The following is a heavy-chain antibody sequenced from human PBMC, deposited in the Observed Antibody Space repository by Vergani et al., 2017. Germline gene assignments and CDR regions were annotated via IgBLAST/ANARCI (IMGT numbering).Heavy chain of an antibody. Sequence: EVQLVESGGGLIQPGRSLRLSCVASGFTFDDYAMHWVRQAPGKGLEWVSGISWNSGSIGYADSVKGRFTISRDNAKNSLYLQMNSLRAEDTALYYCAKDYQVGGYDLEDAFDIWGQGTLVTVSS. J-gene: IGHJ3*02. D-gene: IGHD5-12*01. CDR2: ISWNSGSI. CDR3: AKDYQVGGYDLEDAFDI. V-gene: IGHV3-9*01. CDR1: GFTFDDYA.